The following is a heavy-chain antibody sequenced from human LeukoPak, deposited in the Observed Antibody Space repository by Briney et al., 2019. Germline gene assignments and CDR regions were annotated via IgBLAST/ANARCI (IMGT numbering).Heavy chain of an antibody. CDR3: ARDRRIAAAGTYYYYGMDV. V-gene: IGHV4-59*01. CDR2: IYYRGST. J-gene: IGHJ6*02. D-gene: IGHD6-13*01. CDR1: GGSISSYY. Sequence: SETLSLTCTVSGGSISSYYWSWIRQPPGKGLEWIGYIYYRGSTNYNPSLKSRVTISVDTSKNQFSLKLSSVTAADTAVYYCARDRRIAAAGTYYYYGMDVWGQGTTVTVSS.